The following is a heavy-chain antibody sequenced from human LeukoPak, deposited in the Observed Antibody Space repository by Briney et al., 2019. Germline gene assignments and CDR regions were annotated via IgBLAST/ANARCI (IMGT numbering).Heavy chain of an antibody. Sequence: PSETLSLTCTVSGGSISSSSYYWGWIRQPPGKGLEWIGSIYYSGSTYYNPSLKSRVTISVDTSKNQFSLKLSSVTAADTAVYYCARFIYDSSGYYPGYFDYWGQGTLVTVSS. D-gene: IGHD3-22*01. CDR1: GGSISSSSYY. J-gene: IGHJ4*02. V-gene: IGHV4-39*01. CDR2: IYYSGST. CDR3: ARFIYDSSGYYPGYFDY.